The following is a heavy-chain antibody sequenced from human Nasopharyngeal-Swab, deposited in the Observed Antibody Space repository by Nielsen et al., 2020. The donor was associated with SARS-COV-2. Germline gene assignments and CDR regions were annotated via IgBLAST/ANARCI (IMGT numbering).Heavy chain of an antibody. Sequence: GSLRLSCAVYGGSFRGYYWSWIRPPPGKGLEWIGEINHSGSTNYNPSLKSRVTISVDTSKNQFSLKLSSVTAAVTAVYYCARGPSAVAFDPWGQGTLVTVSS. D-gene: IGHD6-13*01. V-gene: IGHV4-34*01. CDR2: INHSGST. CDR3: ARGPSAVAFDP. CDR1: GGSFRGYY. J-gene: IGHJ5*02.